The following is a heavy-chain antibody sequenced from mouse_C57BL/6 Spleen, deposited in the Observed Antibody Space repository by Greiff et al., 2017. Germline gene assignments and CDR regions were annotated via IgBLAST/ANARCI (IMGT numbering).Heavy chain of an antibody. V-gene: IGHV1-64*01. Sequence: QVQLQQSGAELVKPGASVKLSCKASGYTFTSYWMLWVKQRPGQGLEWIGMIHPNSGSTNYNEKFKSKATLTVDKSSSTAYMQLSSLTSEDSAVYYCAKDGYYVYFDVWGTGTTVTVSS. J-gene: IGHJ1*03. CDR3: AKDGYYVYFDV. CDR1: GYTFTSYW. CDR2: IHPNSGST. D-gene: IGHD2-3*01.